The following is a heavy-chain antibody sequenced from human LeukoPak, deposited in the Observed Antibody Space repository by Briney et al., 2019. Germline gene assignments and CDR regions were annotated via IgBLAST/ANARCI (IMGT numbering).Heavy chain of an antibody. CDR1: GGPISTYQ. CDR3: ARRTTVTPNGFDP. J-gene: IGHJ5*02. V-gene: IGHV4-59*08. Sequence: SETLSLTCTVSGGPISTYQWSWIRQPPGKGLEWIGYIYYTGSTNYNPSLRSRVTISLDTSKNQFSLRVNSVTAADTAVYYCARRTTVTPNGFDPWGQGALVTVSS. D-gene: IGHD4-17*01. CDR2: IYYTGST.